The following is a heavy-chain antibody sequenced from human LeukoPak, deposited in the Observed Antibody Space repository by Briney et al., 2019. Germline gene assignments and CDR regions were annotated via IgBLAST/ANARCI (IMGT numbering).Heavy chain of an antibody. CDR1: GLTFSSYG. D-gene: IGHD3-10*01. V-gene: IGHV3-30*18. J-gene: IGHJ6*02. Sequence: TGGSLRLSCAASGLTFSSYGMHWVRQAPGKGLEWVAVISYDGSNKYYADSVKGRFTISRDNSKNTLYLQMNCLRAEDTAVYYCAKRELLWFGELSYGMDVWGQGTTVTVSS. CDR3: AKRELLWFGELSYGMDV. CDR2: ISYDGSNK.